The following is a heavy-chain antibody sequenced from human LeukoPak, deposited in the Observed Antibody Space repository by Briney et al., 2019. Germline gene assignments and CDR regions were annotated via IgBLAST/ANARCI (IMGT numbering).Heavy chain of an antibody. Sequence: SETLSLTCTVSGGSISSYYWGWIRQPPGKGLEWIGSIYYSGSTYYNPSLKSRVTISVDTSKNQFSLKLSSVTAADTAVYYCARGAGNKFDPWGQGTLVTVSS. V-gene: IGHV4-39*07. CDR2: IYYSGST. J-gene: IGHJ5*02. CDR1: GGSISSYY. CDR3: ARGAGNKFDP.